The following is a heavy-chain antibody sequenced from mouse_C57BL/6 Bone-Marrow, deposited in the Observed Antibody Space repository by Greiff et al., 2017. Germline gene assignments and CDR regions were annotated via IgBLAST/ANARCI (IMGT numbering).Heavy chain of an antibody. D-gene: IGHD4-1*01. J-gene: IGHJ2*01. CDR1: GYTFTDYY. V-gene: IGHV1-26*01. CDR2: INPNNGGT. Sequence: VQLQQSGPELVKPGASVKISCKASGYTFTDYYMNWVKQSHGKSLEWIGDINPNNGGTSYNQKFKGKATLTVDKSSSTAYMELRSLKSEDSAVYYCARGGYWVGYWGQGTTLTVSS. CDR3: ARGGYWVGY.